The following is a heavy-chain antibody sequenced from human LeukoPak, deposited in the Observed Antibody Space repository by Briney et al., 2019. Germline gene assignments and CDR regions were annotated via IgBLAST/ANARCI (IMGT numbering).Heavy chain of an antibody. Sequence: SQTLSLTCTVSGGSISSGGYSWSWIRQPPGKGLEWIGYIYHSGSTYYNPSLKSRVTISADRSKNQFSLKLSSVTAADTAVYYCARDGTGKIDYWGQGTLVTVSS. CDR2: IYHSGST. CDR1: GGSISSGGYS. CDR3: ARDGTGKIDY. V-gene: IGHV4-30-2*01. D-gene: IGHD7-27*01. J-gene: IGHJ4*02.